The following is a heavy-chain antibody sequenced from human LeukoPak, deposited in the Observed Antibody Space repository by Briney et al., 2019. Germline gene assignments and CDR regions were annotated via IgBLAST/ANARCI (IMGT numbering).Heavy chain of an antibody. V-gene: IGHV3-74*01. D-gene: IGHD3-9*01. Sequence: GGSLRLSCAASGFTFSNYWMHWVRQAPGKGLAWVSRINTDGSSTSYADSVKGRFTISRDNAKNTLYLQMNSLRAVDTAVYYCAKGDPPTYYDILTGQDYWGQGTLVTASS. CDR1: GFTFSNYW. CDR3: AKGDPPTYYDILTGQDY. CDR2: INTDGSST. J-gene: IGHJ4*02.